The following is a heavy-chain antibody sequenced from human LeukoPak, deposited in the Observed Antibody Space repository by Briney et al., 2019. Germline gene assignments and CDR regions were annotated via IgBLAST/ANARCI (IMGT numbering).Heavy chain of an antibody. CDR2: IIPIFGTA. Sequence: SVKVSCMASGGTFSSYAISWVRQAPGQGLEWMGRIIPIFGTANYAQKSQGRVTITTGESTSTAYMELSSLRSEGTAVYYCARVSCTNGVCDGELWGQGTLVTVSS. J-gene: IGHJ4*02. CDR3: ARVSCTNGVCDGEL. V-gene: IGHV1-69*05. D-gene: IGHD2-8*01. CDR1: GGTFSSYA.